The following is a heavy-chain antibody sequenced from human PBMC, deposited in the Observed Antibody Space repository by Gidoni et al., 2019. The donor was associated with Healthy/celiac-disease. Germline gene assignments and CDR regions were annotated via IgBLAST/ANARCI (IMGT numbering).Heavy chain of an antibody. CDR1: GYTFPGYY. CDR3: ARLSVRFLEWLQDYYYYGMDV. V-gene: IGHV1-2*02. Sequence: QVQLVQSGAEVQKPGASVKVSCTASGYTFPGYYMHWVRQAPGQGLEWMGWSNPNSGGTNYAQKFQGRVTMTRDTSISTAYMELSRLRSDDTAVYYCARLSVRFLEWLQDYYYYGMDVWGQGTTVTVSS. J-gene: IGHJ6*02. D-gene: IGHD3-3*01. CDR2: SNPNSGGT.